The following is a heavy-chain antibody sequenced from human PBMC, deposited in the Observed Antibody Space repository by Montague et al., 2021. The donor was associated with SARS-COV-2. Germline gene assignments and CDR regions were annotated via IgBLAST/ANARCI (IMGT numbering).Heavy chain of an antibody. V-gene: IGHV3-23*03. Sequence: TEYAVSVMVLFTISRDTSKNTLYLQMHSLRVEDTALYYCAKDRLDDSGYGIDYWGQGTLVSVSS. D-gene: IGHD5-12*01. CDR3: AKDRLDDSGYGIDY. J-gene: IGHJ4*02. CDR2: T.